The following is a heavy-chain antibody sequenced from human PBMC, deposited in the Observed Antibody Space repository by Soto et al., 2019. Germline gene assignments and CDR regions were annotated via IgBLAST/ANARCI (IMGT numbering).Heavy chain of an antibody. CDR2: IYPGDSDT. CDR1: GYSFTSYW. D-gene: IGHD2-21*02. V-gene: IGHV5-51*01. J-gene: IGHJ2*01. CDR3: AKDWGYGGNSVQGFLTNWYFDL. Sequence: LGESLKISCKGYGYSFTSYWIGWVRQMPGKGLEWMGIIYPGDSDTRYSPSFQGQVTISRDNSKNTLYLQMSSLRAEDTAVYYCAKDWGYGGNSVQGFLTNWYFDLWGRGTLVTVS.